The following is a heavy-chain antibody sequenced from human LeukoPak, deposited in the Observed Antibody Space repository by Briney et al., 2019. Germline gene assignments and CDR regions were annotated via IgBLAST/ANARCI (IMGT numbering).Heavy chain of an antibody. D-gene: IGHD3-22*01. CDR1: GFTFSDYY. V-gene: IGHV3-11*01. CDR2: ISSGGRTI. Sequence: PGGSLRLSCAASGFTFSDYYMTWIRQAPGKGLEWVSHISSGGRTIYYADSVKGRFTISRDNAKNSLYLQVNSLRAEDTAVYYCARTGTYYYDTWGQGTLVTVSS. CDR3: ARTGTYYYDT. J-gene: IGHJ4*02.